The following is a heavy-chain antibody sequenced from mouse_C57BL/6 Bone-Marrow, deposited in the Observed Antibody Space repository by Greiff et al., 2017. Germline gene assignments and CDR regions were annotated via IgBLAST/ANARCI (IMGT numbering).Heavy chain of an antibody. CDR2: IDPANGNT. CDR3: ARVFYGSSYEGYFDY. D-gene: IGHD1-1*01. Sequence: EVQLQQSVAELVRPGASVKLSCTASGFNIKNTYMHCVKQRPEQGLEWIGRIDPANGNTKYAPKFQGKATITADTSSNTAYLQLSSLTSEDTAIYYCARVFYGSSYEGYFDYWGQGTTLTVSS. CDR1: GFNIKNTY. V-gene: IGHV14-3*01. J-gene: IGHJ2*01.